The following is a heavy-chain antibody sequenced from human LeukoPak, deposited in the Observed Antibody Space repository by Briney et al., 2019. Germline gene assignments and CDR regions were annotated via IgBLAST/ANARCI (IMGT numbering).Heavy chain of an antibody. D-gene: IGHD2-2*01. CDR1: GFTFSSYG. V-gene: IGHV3-30*02. CDR2: IRYDGSNK. CDR3: AKHSVQLLFNWFDP. J-gene: IGHJ5*02. Sequence: GGSLRPSCAASGFTFSSYGMHWVRQAPGKGLEWVAFIRYDGSNKYYADSVKGRFTISRDNSKNTLYLQMNSLRAEDTAVYYCAKHSVQLLFNWFDPWGQGTLVTVSS.